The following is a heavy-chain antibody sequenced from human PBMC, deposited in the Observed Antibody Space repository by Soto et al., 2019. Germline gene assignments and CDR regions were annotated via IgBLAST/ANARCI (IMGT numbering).Heavy chain of an antibody. J-gene: IGHJ5*02. CDR2: TSGSGGST. D-gene: IGHD6-13*01. V-gene: IGHV3-23*01. CDR1: GYTFNSYA. Sequence: EVQLLECGSGLVQPGGSLRLSCAASGYTFNSYAMSWVRQAPGKGLEWVSATSGSGGSTYHADPVKGRFTISRDNSNNSLYLQMNSVRAEDTGVYYCAKDRYSSSWYGGWFDPWGQGTLVTVS. CDR3: AKDRYSSSWYGGWFDP.